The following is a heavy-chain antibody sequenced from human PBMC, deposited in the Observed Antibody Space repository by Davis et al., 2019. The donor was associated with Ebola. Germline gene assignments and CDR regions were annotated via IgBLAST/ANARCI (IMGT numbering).Heavy chain of an antibody. CDR3: GRDFRSGFDI. J-gene: IGHJ3*02. CDR2: LWYDGSSK. D-gene: IGHD3-3*01. V-gene: IGHV3-33*01. CDR1: GSIFSSYD. Sequence: SLKTSCAASGSIFSSYDMHWVRQAPGKGLQWVAVLWYDGSSKYYADSVKGRFTISRDNSENTLYLQMNSLRAEDTAVYYCGRDFRSGFDIWGQGTMVTVSS.